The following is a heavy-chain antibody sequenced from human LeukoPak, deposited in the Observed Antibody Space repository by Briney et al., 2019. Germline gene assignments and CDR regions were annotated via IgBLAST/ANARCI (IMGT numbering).Heavy chain of an antibody. D-gene: IGHD2/OR15-2a*01. V-gene: IGHV4-59*01. Sequence: PSETLSLTCALSGGSKYNYFWRWLRQPPRKGLEWIGDIYYSGSTNYNSALKGRVTISVDTSKNHFSLFLSSVTAADTAVYSCGRGPAGSQWLVWYYLVPRGQGTLVTVSS. CDR1: GGSKYNYF. CDR3: GRGPAGSQWLVWYYLVP. J-gene: IGHJ5*02. CDR2: IYYSGST.